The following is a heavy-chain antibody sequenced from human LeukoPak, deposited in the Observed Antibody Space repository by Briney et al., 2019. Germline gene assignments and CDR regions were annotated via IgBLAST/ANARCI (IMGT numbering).Heavy chain of an antibody. CDR2: IYYSGST. CDR3: ARGAVHDILTGYPQAIA. D-gene: IGHD3-9*01. V-gene: IGHV4-39*01. Sequence: SETLSLTCTVSGGSISSSSYYWGWIRQPPGKGLEWIGSIYYSGSTYYNPSLKSRVTISVDTSKNQFSLKLSSVTAADTAVYYCARGAVHDILTGYPQAIAWGQGTLVTVSS. J-gene: IGHJ5*02. CDR1: GGSISSSSYY.